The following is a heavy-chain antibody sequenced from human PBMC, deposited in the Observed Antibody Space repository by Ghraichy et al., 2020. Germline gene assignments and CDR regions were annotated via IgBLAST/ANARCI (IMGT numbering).Heavy chain of an antibody. Sequence: ASVKVSCKASGYTFTGYYMHWVRQAPGQGLEWMGRINPNSGGTNYAQKFQGRVTMTRDTSISTAYMELSRLRSDDTAVYYCARAGRYYYDSSGYYYQNDAFDIWGQGTMVTVSS. CDR1: GYTFTGYY. CDR3: ARAGRYYYDSSGYYYQNDAFDI. J-gene: IGHJ3*02. CDR2: INPNSGGT. V-gene: IGHV1-2*06. D-gene: IGHD3-22*01.